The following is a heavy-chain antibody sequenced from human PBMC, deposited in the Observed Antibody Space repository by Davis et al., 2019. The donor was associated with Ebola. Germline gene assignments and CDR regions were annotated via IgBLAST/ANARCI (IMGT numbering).Heavy chain of an antibody. CDR3: ARSPIGEANNLDYYYYMDI. CDR1: GFIVSDYG. CDR2: IYFDGSKK. Sequence: PGGSLRLSCAASGFIVSDYGMHWVRQAPGKGLEWVAVIYFDGSKKYFPDPVKGRITISRDNSKNTLYLQLNSVRAEDTAVYYCARSPIGEANNLDYYYYMDIWGKGTTVTVS. V-gene: IGHV3-30*12. D-gene: IGHD6-25*01. J-gene: IGHJ6*03.